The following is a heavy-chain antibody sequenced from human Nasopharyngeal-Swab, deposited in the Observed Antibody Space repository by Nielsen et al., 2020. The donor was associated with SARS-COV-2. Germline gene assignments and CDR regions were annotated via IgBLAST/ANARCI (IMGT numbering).Heavy chain of an antibody. CDR1: RFSFSSYA. CDR3: AKVLTMIVVVTLNAFDI. J-gene: IGHJ3*02. Sequence: GGSLRLSCAASRFSFSSYAMSWVRQAPGKGLEWVSGISGSGGSTYYADSVKGRLTISRDNSKKTLYLQMNSLRAEDTAVYYCAKVLTMIVVVTLNAFDIWGQGTMVTVSS. D-gene: IGHD3-22*01. V-gene: IGHV3-23*01. CDR2: ISGSGGST.